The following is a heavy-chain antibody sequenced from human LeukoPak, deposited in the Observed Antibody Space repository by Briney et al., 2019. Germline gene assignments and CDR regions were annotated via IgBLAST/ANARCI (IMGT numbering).Heavy chain of an antibody. V-gene: IGHV4-59*11. CDR3: ARDFWGENYFDY. Sequence: SETLSLTCTVSGGSISSHYWSWIRQPPGKGLEWIGYIYYSGSTNYNPSLKSRVTISVDTSKNQFSLKLSSVTAADTAVYYCARDFWGENYFDYWGQGTLVTVSS. CDR1: GGSISSHY. CDR2: IYYSGST. J-gene: IGHJ4*02. D-gene: IGHD3-16*01.